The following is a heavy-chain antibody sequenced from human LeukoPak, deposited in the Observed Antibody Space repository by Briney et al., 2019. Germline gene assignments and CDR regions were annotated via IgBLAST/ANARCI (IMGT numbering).Heavy chain of an antibody. CDR2: IYYSGST. J-gene: IGHJ4*02. D-gene: IGHD3-22*01. Sequence: SETLSLTCTVSGGSISSYYWSWIRQPPGKGLEWIGYIYYSGSTNYSPSLKSRVTMSVDTSKNQFSLKLTSVTAADTAVYYCARVSYYYESNDYYSNYYFDYWGQGTLVPVSS. CDR3: ARVSYYYESNDYYSNYYFDY. V-gene: IGHV4-59*12. CDR1: GGSISSYY.